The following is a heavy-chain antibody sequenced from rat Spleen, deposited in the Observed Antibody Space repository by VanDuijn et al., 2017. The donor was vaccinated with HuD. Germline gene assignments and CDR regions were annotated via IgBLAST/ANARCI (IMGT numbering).Heavy chain of an antibody. V-gene: IGHV5-29*01. D-gene: IGHD1-4*01. CDR2: ISYDGSRT. J-gene: IGHJ2*01. CDR1: GFTFNNYV. Sequence: EVQLVESGGGLVQPGRSLKLSCVASGFTFNNYVMAWVRQAPTKGLEWVATISYDGSRTYYRDSVKGRFTISRDNAKSTLYLQMDSLRSEDTATYYCTTQTTPDYWGQGVMVTVSS. CDR3: TTQTTPDY.